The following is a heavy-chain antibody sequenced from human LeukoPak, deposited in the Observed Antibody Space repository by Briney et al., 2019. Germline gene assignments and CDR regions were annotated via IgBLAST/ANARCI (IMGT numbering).Heavy chain of an antibody. J-gene: IGHJ5*02. V-gene: IGHV4-59*08. CDR2: ISHSGTT. CDR1: GGSISSYY. Sequence: PSETLSLTCTVSGGSISSYYWSWIRQPPGKGVEWIGYISHSGTTNYNPSLKSRVTISVDTSKNQFSLNLSSVTAADTAVYYCARNKNWFDTWGQGTLVTVSS. D-gene: IGHD1/OR15-1a*01. CDR3: ARNKNWFDT.